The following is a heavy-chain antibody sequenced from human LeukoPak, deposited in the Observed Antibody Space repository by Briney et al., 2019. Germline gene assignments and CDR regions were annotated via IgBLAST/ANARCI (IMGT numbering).Heavy chain of an antibody. D-gene: IGHD4-23*01. CDR3: ARDFYGGNSRLFVY. CDR2: ISAYNGNT. Sequence: ASVKVSCKASGYTFTSYAMNWVRQAPGQGLEWMGWISAYNGNTNYAQKLQGRVTMTTDTSTSTAYMELRSLRSDDTAVYYCARDFYGGNSRLFVYWGQGTLVTVSS. CDR1: GYTFTSYA. V-gene: IGHV1-18*01. J-gene: IGHJ4*02.